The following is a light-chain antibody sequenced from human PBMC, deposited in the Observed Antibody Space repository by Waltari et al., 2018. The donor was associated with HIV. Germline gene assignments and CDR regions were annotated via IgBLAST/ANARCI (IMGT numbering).Light chain of an antibody. J-gene: IGKJ4*01. Sequence: EVVLNQSPATLSLSPGERATLSCRASQSVANSLAWYQQRRGQSPRLLIYDTSNRATGVPARFSGSASGTDFTLTISSLEPEDFAVYYCQQSYNSLTFGGGTKVEIK. CDR2: DTS. V-gene: IGKV3-11*01. CDR3: QQSYNSLT. CDR1: QSVANS.